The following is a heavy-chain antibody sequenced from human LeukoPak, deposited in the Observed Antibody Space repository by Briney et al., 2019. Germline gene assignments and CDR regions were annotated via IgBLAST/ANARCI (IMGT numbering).Heavy chain of an antibody. CDR3: ARDGHSSGSFDY. CDR1: ELAFSGYW. J-gene: IGHJ4*02. V-gene: IGHV3-7*01. D-gene: IGHD3-10*01. CDR2: IRQDGGQT. Sequence: GGSLRLSCAASELAFSGYWMNWVRQAPGKGLQWVGNIRQDGGQTHYSDSVKGRFTISRDNAKRSLYLQMNSLRPEDTAVYYCARDGHSSGSFDYWGQGTLVTVSS.